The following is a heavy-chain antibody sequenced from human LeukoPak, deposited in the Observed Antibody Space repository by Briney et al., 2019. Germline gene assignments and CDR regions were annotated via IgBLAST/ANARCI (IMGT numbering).Heavy chain of an antibody. J-gene: IGHJ1*01. D-gene: IGHD3-22*01. Sequence: GESLKISCKGSGYIFSSYWLAWVRQMPGKGLEWMGIVYPGDSDIRYSPSFQGLFTISADTSINTAYLQLSSLEASDTAMYFCARLNHYDTSGYYSSEYFQYWGQGTLVTVSS. CDR1: GYIFSSYW. CDR2: VYPGDSDI. CDR3: ARLNHYDTSGYYSSEYFQY. V-gene: IGHV5-51*01.